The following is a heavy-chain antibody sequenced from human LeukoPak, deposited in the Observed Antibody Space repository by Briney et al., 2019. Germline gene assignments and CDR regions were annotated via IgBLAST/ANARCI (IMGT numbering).Heavy chain of an antibody. CDR2: FDPEDGET. V-gene: IGHV1-24*01. Sequence: ASVKVSCEVSGYTLTELSMHWARQAPGKGLEWMGGFDPEDGETIYAQKFQGRVTMTEDTSTDTAYMELSSLRSEDTAVYYCATDPGIAVAGPFFDYWGQGTLVTVSS. J-gene: IGHJ4*02. CDR3: ATDPGIAVAGPFFDY. D-gene: IGHD6-19*01. CDR1: GYTLTELS.